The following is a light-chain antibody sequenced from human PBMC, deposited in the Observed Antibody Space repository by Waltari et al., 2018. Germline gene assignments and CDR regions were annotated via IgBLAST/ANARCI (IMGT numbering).Light chain of an antibody. CDR1: QSISSW. CDR2: MAS. V-gene: IGKV1-5*03. CDR3: HQYDSYSPT. J-gene: IGKJ2*01. Sequence: DIQMTQSPSTLSESVGDRVTITCRASQSISSWLAGYRQKPGKAPKLRILMASSLESGVPLRFSGSGSGTEFTLTISSLQPDDFAAYYCHQYDSYSPTFGQGTKLEI.